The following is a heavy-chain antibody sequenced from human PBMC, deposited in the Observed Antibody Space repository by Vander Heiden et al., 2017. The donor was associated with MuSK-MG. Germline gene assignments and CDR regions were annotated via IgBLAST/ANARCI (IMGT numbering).Heavy chain of an antibody. Sequence: QVQLVESGGGVVQPGRSLSLSCAASGFTFSTYAMHWVRQAPGKGLEWVATISYDGKYKYYADSVKGRFTISRDNSKNTLYLQMNSLRVEDTAVHYCTRVVYYDSSGYPSPFDIWGQGTMVTVSS. J-gene: IGHJ3*02. V-gene: IGHV3-30*04. CDR3: TRVVYYDSSGYPSPFDI. CDR2: ISYDGKYK. D-gene: IGHD3-22*01. CDR1: GFTFSTYA.